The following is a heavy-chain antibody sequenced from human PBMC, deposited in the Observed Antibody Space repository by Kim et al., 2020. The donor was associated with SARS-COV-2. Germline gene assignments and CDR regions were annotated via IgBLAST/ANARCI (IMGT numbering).Heavy chain of an antibody. J-gene: IGHJ4*02. CDR1: GYTFTGYY. CDR2: INPNSGGT. D-gene: IGHD3-22*01. Sequence: ASVKVSCKASGYTFTGYYMHWVRQAPGQGLEWMGRINPNSGGTNYAQKFQGRVTMTRDTSISTAYMELSRLRSDDTAVYYCARESTYYYDSSGYYDYFDYWGQGTLVTVSS. V-gene: IGHV1-2*06. CDR3: ARESTYYYDSSGYYDYFDY.